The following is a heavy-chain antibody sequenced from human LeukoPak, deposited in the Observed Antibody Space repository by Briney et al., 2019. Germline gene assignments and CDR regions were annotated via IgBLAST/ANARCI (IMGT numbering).Heavy chain of an antibody. J-gene: IGHJ3*02. Sequence: PGRSLRLSCTASGFTFGDYAMSWVRQAPGKGLEWVSAISGSGGSTYYADSVKGRLTISRDNSKNTLYLQMNSLRAEDTAVYYCAKDDYGGNSVFNAFDIWGQGTMVTVSS. CDR1: GFTFGDYA. D-gene: IGHD4-23*01. V-gene: IGHV3-23*01. CDR3: AKDDYGGNSVFNAFDI. CDR2: ISGSGGST.